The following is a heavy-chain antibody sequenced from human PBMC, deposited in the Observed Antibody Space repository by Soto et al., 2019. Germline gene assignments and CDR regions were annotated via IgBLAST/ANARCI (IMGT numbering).Heavy chain of an antibody. CDR1: GFIFRNAW. D-gene: IGHD1-26*01. CDR2: VKSKIDDETT. J-gene: IGHJ4*02. V-gene: IGHV3-15*05. CDR3: TASIGSGVGAFDY. Sequence: EGRLVESGGGLVKPEESLRLSCAASGFIFRNAWMNWVRQAPGKGLEWVGRVKSKIDDETTDYAAPVKGRFTITRDDSDSVVSLQMSSMRIEDKAVYFCTASIGSGVGAFDYWGPGTVVTVSS.